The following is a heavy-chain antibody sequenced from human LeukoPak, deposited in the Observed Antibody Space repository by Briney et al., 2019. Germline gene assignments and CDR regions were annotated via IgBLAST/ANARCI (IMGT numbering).Heavy chain of an antibody. CDR3: ARSPGYYFDY. V-gene: IGHV3-20*04. CDR2: INWNGGST. D-gene: IGHD3-10*01. J-gene: IGHJ4*02. CDR1: GFTFDDYG. Sequence: GGSLRLSCEASGFTFDDYGMDWVRQAPGKGLEWVSGINWNGGSTGYADSVKGRFTISRDSAKNSLFLEMNSLRGEDTAVYYCARSPGYYFDYWGQGTLVTVSS.